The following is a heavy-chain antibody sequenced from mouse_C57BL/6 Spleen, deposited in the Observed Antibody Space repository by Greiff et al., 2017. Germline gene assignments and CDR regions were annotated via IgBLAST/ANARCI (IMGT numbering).Heavy chain of an antibody. CDR2: INPYNGGT. D-gene: IGHD4-1*01. V-gene: IGHV1-19*01. J-gene: IGHJ1*03. Sequence: VQLKESGPVLVKPGASVKMSCKASGYTFTDYYMNWVKQSHGKSLEWIGVINPYNGGTSYNQKFKGKATLTVDKSSSTAYMELNSLTSEDSAVYYCAREGTGTYWYFDVWGTGTTVTVSS. CDR3: AREGTGTYWYFDV. CDR1: GYTFTDYY.